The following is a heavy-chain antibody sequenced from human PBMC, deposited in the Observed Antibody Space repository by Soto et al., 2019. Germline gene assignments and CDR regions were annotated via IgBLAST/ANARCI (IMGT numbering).Heavy chain of an antibody. V-gene: IGHV3-23*01. J-gene: IGHJ4*02. CDR2: ISSEKGKT. CDR3: AKDWVRGDRWNEGHY. D-gene: IGHD1-1*01. CDR1: GFIFNNYA. Sequence: EVQLLESGGGLVQRGGSLRLSCATSGFIFNNYAMTWVRQAPGKGLEWVSSISSEKGKTYYADSVKGRFTISRDSSKSTLDLQMNSLRVEDTAVYFCAKDWVRGDRWNEGHYWGQGTLVTVSS.